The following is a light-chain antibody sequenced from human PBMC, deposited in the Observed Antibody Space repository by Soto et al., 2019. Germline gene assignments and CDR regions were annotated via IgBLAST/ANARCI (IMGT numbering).Light chain of an antibody. CDR2: GAC. J-gene: IGKJ5*01. V-gene: IGKV3-20*01. CDR3: QQYSSSPS. CDR1: QSVSSSY. Sequence: EIVLTQSPGTLSLSPGERATLSCRSSQSVSSSYLAWYQQEPGQAPRLLIYGACSRATGIPDRCSGSGSGTDFTLTISRLEPEDFAVYYCQQYSSSPSFGQGTRLEIK.